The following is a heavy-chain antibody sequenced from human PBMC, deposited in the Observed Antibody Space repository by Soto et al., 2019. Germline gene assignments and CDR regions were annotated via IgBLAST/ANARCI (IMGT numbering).Heavy chain of an antibody. CDR2: IIPIFGTA. V-gene: IGHV1-69*13. J-gene: IGHJ5*02. CDR3: ASASYRRAPRIDWFDP. D-gene: IGHD1-26*01. CDR1: GGTFSSYA. Sequence: SSVKVSCKASGGTFSSYAISWVRQAPGQGLEWMGGIIPIFGTANYAQKFQGRVTITADESTSTAYMELSSLRSEDTAVYYCASASYRRAPRIDWFDPCGQGTMVIVSA.